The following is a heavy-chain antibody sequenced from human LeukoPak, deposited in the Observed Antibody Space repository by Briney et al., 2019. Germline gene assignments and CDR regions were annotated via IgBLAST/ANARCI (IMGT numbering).Heavy chain of an antibody. V-gene: IGHV1-8*01. CDR2: VNPKSGNT. Sequence: GASVKISCKTSGYTFTNYDINWVRQVTGQGLEWMGWVNPKSGNTGYAQEFQGRVTMTSNTAIGTAYMELSGLTFGDTAVYYCVRPPDTSGWYRNCFDPWGQGTLVTVSS. CDR3: VRPPDTSGWYRNCFDP. J-gene: IGHJ5*02. CDR1: GYTFTNYD. D-gene: IGHD6-19*01.